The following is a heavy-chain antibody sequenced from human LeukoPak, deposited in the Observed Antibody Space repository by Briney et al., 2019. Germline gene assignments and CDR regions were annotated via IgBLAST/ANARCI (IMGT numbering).Heavy chain of an antibody. Sequence: ASVKVSCKASGYTFTSYGISWVRQAPGRGLEWMGWISAYNGNTNYAQKLQGRVTMTTDTSTSTAYMELRSLRSDDTAVYYCARAATDLKTGYSYGPDYWGQGTLVTVSS. V-gene: IGHV1-18*01. J-gene: IGHJ4*02. CDR3: ARAATDLKTGYSYGPDY. CDR2: ISAYNGNT. CDR1: GYTFTSYG. D-gene: IGHD5-18*01.